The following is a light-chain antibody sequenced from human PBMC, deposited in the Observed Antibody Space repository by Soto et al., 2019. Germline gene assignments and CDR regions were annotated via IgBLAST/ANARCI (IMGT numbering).Light chain of an antibody. Sequence: AIQLTQSPSSLSASVGDRVTITCRASQAINRALAWYQQKPGKVPQLLIHDASTLESGVPSRFSSSGSGTDLTLTISNLQPEDFATYYCQQFNDYPITFGQGTRLEIK. CDR1: QAINRA. J-gene: IGKJ5*01. CDR2: DAS. CDR3: QQFNDYPIT. V-gene: IGKV1D-13*01.